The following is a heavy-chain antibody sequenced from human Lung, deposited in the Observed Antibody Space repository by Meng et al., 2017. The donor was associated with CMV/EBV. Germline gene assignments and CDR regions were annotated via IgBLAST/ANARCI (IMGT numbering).Heavy chain of an antibody. CDR2: MNPNSGNT. CDR3: AGGRAGYYYYGMDV. Sequence: ASXXVSXKASGYTFTSYDIHWVRQATGQGLEWMGWMNPNSGNTGYAQKFQGRVTITRNTSISTAYMELSSLRSEDTAVYYCAGGRAGYYYYGMDVSGQGATVTVSS. D-gene: IGHD6-19*01. J-gene: IGHJ6*02. CDR1: GYTFTSYD. V-gene: IGHV1-8*03.